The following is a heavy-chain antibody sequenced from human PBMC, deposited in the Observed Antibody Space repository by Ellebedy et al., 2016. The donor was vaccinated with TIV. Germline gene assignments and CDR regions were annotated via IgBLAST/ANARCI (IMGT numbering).Heavy chain of an antibody. Sequence: MPSETLSLTCNDSGDSIRSFYWSWVRQPPGKGLEWIGYIYYSGTTYYNPSLKHRLSVSIDKSRGQVSLNLASVTAADTAMYYCARGGGDRPHALDLWGQGTMVTVSS. V-gene: IGHV4-30-4*01. CDR3: ARGGGDRPHALDL. CDR1: GDSIRSFY. CDR2: IYYSGTT. D-gene: IGHD3-10*01. J-gene: IGHJ3*01.